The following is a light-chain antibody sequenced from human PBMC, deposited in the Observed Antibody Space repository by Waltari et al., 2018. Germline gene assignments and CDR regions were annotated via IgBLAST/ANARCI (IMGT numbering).Light chain of an antibody. CDR3: QQYGSSVLYT. Sequence: RARQSLTKRYLAWYQQKPGRAPRLLIYGASSRAAGIPHRFSGSGSGTDFTITISRLEPEDFAVYYCQQYGSSVLYTFGQGTKLEIK. CDR2: GAS. J-gene: IGKJ2*01. V-gene: IGKV3-20*01. CDR1: QSLTKRY.